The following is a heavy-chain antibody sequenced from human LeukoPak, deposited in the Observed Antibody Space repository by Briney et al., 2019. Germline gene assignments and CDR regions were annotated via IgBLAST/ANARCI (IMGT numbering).Heavy chain of an antibody. CDR1: XCTFSDYY. V-gene: IGHV3-11*03. CDR3: ARSGSHDY. CDR2: ISSNICYK. J-gene: IGHJ4*02. Sequence: GGSLRFSCASSXCTFSDYYMSWIRQPPGKRLELVSYISSNICYKNYASSLNGLFTISRDNAKNSLYLQMNSLRADDTAVYYCARSGSHDYWGQGTLVTVSS. D-gene: IGHD1-26*01.